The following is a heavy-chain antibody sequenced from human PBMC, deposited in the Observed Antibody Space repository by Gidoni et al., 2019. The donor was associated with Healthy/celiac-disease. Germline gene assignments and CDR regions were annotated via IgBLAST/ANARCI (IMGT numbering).Heavy chain of an antibody. Sequence: QVQLVESGGGVVQPGRSLRLSCAASGFTFSSYAMHWVRQAPGKGLEWLAVISYDGSNKYYADSVKGRFTISRDNSKNTLYLQMNSLRAEDTAVYYCARDLTMNPRGWFDPWGQGTLVTVSS. D-gene: IGHD3-22*01. CDR1: GFTFSSYA. CDR3: ARDLTMNPRGWFDP. J-gene: IGHJ5*02. V-gene: IGHV3-30-3*01. CDR2: ISYDGSNK.